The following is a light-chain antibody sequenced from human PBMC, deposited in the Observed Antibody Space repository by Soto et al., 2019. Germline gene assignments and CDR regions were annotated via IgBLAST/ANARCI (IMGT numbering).Light chain of an antibody. CDR3: SSYTTSSTLEVL. J-gene: IGLJ2*01. Sequence: QSVLTQPASVSGSPGQSITISCTGSSSDVGGYNYVSWYQQHPGKAPKLMIYDVSDRPSGVSNRFSGSKSGNTASLTISGLQAEDEADYYGSSYTTSSTLEVLFGGGTKLTVL. V-gene: IGLV2-14*01. CDR2: DVS. CDR1: SSDVGGYNY.